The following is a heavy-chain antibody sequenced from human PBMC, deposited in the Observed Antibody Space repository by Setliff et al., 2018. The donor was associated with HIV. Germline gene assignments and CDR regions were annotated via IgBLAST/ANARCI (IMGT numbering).Heavy chain of an antibody. V-gene: IGHV3-21*01. CDR1: GFAFSSYA. J-gene: IGHJ3*02. D-gene: IGHD3-3*01. Sequence: GGSLRLSCAASGFAFSSYAMNWVRQAPGKGLEWVSSITYSGSHKFYADSLKGRFTISRDNAEKSLYLQMNSLRAEDTAVYYCTRDLDLTGGEAFDIWGQGTMVTVSS. CDR2: ITYSGSHK. CDR3: TRDLDLTGGEAFDI.